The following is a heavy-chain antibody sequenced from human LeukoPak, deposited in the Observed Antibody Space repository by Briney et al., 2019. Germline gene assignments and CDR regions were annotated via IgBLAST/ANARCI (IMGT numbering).Heavy chain of an antibody. CDR2: IYISGSI. Sequence: PSETLSLTCTVSGGSISSYYWSWIRQPPGKGLEWIGYIYISGSINYNPSLKSRVTISIDTSKNQFSLKLSSVTAADTAVYYCARASDENDYGGNSLPFDIWGQGTMVTVSS. D-gene: IGHD4-23*01. CDR1: GGSISSYY. V-gene: IGHV4-4*09. CDR3: ARASDENDYGGNSLPFDI. J-gene: IGHJ3*02.